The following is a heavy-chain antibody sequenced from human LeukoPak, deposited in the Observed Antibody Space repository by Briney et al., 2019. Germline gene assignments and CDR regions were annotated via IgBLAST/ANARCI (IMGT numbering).Heavy chain of an antibody. V-gene: IGHV4-61*02. CDR1: GGSISSGSYY. CDR3: ARLEYSSGWYPGYGAFDI. CDR2: IYTSGST. Sequence: SQTLSLTCTVSGGSISSGSYYWSWIRQPAGKGLEWIGRIYTSGSTNYNPSLKSRVTISVDTSKNQFSLKLSSVTAADTAAYYCARLEYSSGWYPGYGAFDIWGQGTMVTVSS. D-gene: IGHD6-19*01. J-gene: IGHJ3*02.